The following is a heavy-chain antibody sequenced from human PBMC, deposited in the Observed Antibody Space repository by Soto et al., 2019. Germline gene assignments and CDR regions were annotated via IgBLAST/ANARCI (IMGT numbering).Heavy chain of an antibody. Sequence: GGSLRLSCAASGFTFDDYAMHWVRQAPGKGLEWVSGISWNSGSIGYADSVRGRFTISRDNAKNSLYLQMNSLRAEDTALYYCAKDASGYSYGPPDCWGQGTLVTVSS. D-gene: IGHD5-18*01. J-gene: IGHJ4*02. CDR3: AKDASGYSYGPPDC. V-gene: IGHV3-9*01. CDR2: ISWNSGSI. CDR1: GFTFDDYA.